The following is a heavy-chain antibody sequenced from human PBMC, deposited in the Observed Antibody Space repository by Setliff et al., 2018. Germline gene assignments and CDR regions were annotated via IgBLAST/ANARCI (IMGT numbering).Heavy chain of an antibody. D-gene: IGHD3-10*01. J-gene: IGHJ6*03. CDR1: GGSISGDS. CDR2: SSTSGCT. Sequence: PSETLSLTCTVSGGSISGDSWSWIRQPPGKGLEWIGYSSTSGCTNCNPSLESRVTISVDTSKNQVSLKLTSVTAADTAVYYCARSNMGNYYDSGRYYYYYYMDVWGKGTTVTVSS. CDR3: ARSNMGNYYDSGRYYYYYYMDV. V-gene: IGHV4-4*08.